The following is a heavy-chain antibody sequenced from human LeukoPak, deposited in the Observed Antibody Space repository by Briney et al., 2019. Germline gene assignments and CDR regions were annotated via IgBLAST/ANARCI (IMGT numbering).Heavy chain of an antibody. J-gene: IGHJ4*02. D-gene: IGHD3-10*01. CDR3: ARGLWFGEFTFDY. Sequence: PSETLSLTCTVSGGSISSYYWSWIRQPPGKGLEWIGYIYYSGSTNYNPSLESRVTISVDTSKNQFSLKLSSVTAADTAVYYCARGLWFGEFTFDYWGQGTLVTVSS. CDR1: GGSISSYY. V-gene: IGHV4-59*01. CDR2: IYYSGST.